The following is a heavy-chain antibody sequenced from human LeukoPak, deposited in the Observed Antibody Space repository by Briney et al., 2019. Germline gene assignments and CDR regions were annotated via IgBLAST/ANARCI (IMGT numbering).Heavy chain of an antibody. CDR2: RWNDGSNK. V-gene: IGHV3-33*01. CDR1: GFTFSSYG. J-gene: IGHJ6*02. Sequence: GGSLRLSCAASGFTFSSYGMHWVRRAPGKGLEWVAVRWNDGSNKYYADSVKGRFTISRDNSKNTLYLQMNSLRAEDTAVYYCARDFLRVRVRMDYYYYYGMDVWGQGTTVTVSS. D-gene: IGHD3-10*01. CDR3: ARDFLRVRVRMDYYYYYGMDV.